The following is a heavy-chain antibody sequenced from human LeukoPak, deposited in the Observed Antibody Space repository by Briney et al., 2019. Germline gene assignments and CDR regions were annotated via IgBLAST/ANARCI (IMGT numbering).Heavy chain of an antibody. Sequence: ASVQVSCKASGYTFTSYYMHWLRQAPAQGLAWMGIINPSGGSTSYAQKFQGRVTMTRDTSTSTVYMELSSLRSEDTAVYYCARVRGAGYFAYWGQGTLVTVSA. CDR1: GYTFTSYY. CDR3: ARVRGAGYFAY. V-gene: IGHV1-46*01. CDR2: INPSGGST. J-gene: IGHJ4*02. D-gene: IGHD6-19*01.